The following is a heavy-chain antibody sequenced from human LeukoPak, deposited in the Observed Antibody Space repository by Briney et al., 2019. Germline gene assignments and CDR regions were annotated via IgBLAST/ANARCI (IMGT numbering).Heavy chain of an antibody. Sequence: ASVKVSCKVSGYTLTELSMHWVRQAPGKGLEWMGGSAPEDGETIYAQNFQDRVTMTEDTSTDTAYMELSSLRSEDTAVYYCATVLRRGLDTFDIWGQGTMVTVSS. V-gene: IGHV1-24*01. CDR1: GYTLTELS. CDR3: ATVLRRGLDTFDI. J-gene: IGHJ3*02. CDR2: SAPEDGET. D-gene: IGHD3-10*01.